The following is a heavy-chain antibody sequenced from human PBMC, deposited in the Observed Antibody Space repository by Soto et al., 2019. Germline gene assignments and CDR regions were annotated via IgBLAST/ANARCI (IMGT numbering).Heavy chain of an antibody. J-gene: IGHJ4*02. CDR2: IYYSGST. CDR3: ARSYGGGYYFDY. CDR1: GGSISSYY. D-gene: IGHD5-18*01. Sequence: SETLSLTCTVSGGSISSYYWSWIRQPPGKGLEWIGYIYYSGSTNYNPSLKSRVTISVDTSKNQFSLKLSSVTAAGTAVYYCARSYGGGYYFDYWGQGTLVTVSS. V-gene: IGHV4-59*01.